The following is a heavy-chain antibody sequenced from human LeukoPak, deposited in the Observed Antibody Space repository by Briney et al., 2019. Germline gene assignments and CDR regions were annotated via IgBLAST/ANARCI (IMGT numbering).Heavy chain of an antibody. V-gene: IGHV4-39*07. CDR2: IYYSGST. Sequence: GSLRLSCAASGFTFSSYWMSWIRQPPGKGLEWIGSIYYSGSTYYNPSLKSRVTISVDTSKNQFSLKLSSVTAADTAVYYCARAPSGWYGFGETGTYYFDYWGQGTLVTVSS. D-gene: IGHD6-19*01. CDR3: ARAPSGWYGFGETGTYYFDY. CDR1: GFTFSSYW. J-gene: IGHJ4*02.